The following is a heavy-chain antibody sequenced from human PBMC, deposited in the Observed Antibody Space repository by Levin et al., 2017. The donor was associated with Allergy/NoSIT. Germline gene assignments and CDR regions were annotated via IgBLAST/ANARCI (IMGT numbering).Heavy chain of an antibody. CDR1: GFTFSSYS. CDR2: INSDSNTI. V-gene: IGHV3-48*02. CDR3: ARESYRDFDSDY. J-gene: IGHJ4*02. Sequence: PGGSLRLSCAASGFTFSSYSMNWVRQAPGKGLEWLSYINSDSNTIYYAGSVKGRFTISRDNAKNSLYLQMNGLRDEDTAGYFCARESYRDFDSDYWGQGTLVTVSS. D-gene: IGHD2-21*02.